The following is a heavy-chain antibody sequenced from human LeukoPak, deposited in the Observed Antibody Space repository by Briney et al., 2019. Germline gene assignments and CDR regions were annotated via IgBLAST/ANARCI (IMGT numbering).Heavy chain of an antibody. CDR3: ARIYGDYGGGAFDI. CDR1: GGSISSYY. Sequence: ASETLSLTCTVSGGSISSYYWSWIRQPPGKGLEWIGYIYYSGSTNYNPSLKSRVTISVDTSKNQFSLKLSSVTAADTAVYYCARIYGDYGGGAFDIWAKGQWSPSLQ. CDR2: IYYSGST. J-gene: IGHJ3*02. D-gene: IGHD4-17*01. V-gene: IGHV4-59*12.